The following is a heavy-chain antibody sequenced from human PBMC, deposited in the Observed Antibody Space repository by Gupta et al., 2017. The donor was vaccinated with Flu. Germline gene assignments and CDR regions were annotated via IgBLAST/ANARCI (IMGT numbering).Heavy chain of an antibody. D-gene: IGHD1-7*01. CDR2: MSDDGSNQ. J-gene: IGHJ4*02. CDR1: GFSLRDYG. CDR3: AKGGRHNWNYDGDY. V-gene: IGHV3-30*18. Sequence: QVQLVQCGGGVVQRGRSLSLSCAASGFSLRDYGLAWVRQAPGKGREWMAVMSDDGSNQWYADAVRGRFTISRDNSKNTLFLQMNSLRADDTAVYYCAKGGRHNWNYDGDYWGQGTLVAVSS.